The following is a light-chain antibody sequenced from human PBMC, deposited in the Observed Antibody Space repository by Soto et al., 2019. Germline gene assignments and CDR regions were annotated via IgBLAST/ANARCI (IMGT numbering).Light chain of an antibody. CDR3: SSYTSSRTLLYV. V-gene: IGLV2-14*01. CDR2: DVS. Sequence: QSALTQPASVSGSPGQSITISCTGTSSDVGGYNYVSWYQQHPGKAPKLMIYDVSNRPSGVSNRFSGSKSGNMASLTISGLQAEDEADYYCSSYTSSRTLLYVFGTGTKLTVL. CDR1: SSDVGGYNY. J-gene: IGLJ1*01.